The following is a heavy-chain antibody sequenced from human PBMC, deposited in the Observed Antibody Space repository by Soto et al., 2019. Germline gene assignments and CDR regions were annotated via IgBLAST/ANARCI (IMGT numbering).Heavy chain of an antibody. CDR1: GGSISSSSYY. CDR3: ARHGDLGELSPLDY. Sequence: SETLSLTCTVSGGSISSSSYYWGWIRQPPGKGLEWIGSIYYSGSTYYNPSLKSRVTISVDTSKNQLSLKLSSVTAADTAVYYCARHGDLGELSPLDYWGQGTLVTVSS. V-gene: IGHV4-39*01. J-gene: IGHJ4*02. D-gene: IGHD3-16*02. CDR2: IYYSGST.